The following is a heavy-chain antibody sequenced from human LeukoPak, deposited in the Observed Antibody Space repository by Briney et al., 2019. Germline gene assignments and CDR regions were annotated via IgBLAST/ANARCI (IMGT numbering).Heavy chain of an antibody. Sequence: GGSLRLSCAASGFTFGSYSMNWVRQVPGKGLQWVSSISSTSSYIYYADSVKGRFTISRDNAKNTLYLQMNSLRAEDTAVYYCARDLHYYDSSGYYVWGQGTLVTVSS. V-gene: IGHV3-21*01. D-gene: IGHD3-22*01. J-gene: IGHJ4*02. CDR3: ARDLHYYDSSGYYV. CDR1: GFTFGSYS. CDR2: ISSTSSYI.